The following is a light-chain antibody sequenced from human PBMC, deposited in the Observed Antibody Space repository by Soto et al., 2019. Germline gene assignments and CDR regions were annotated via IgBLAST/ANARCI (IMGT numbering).Light chain of an antibody. CDR1: QSVSNNY. Sequence: EIVLTQSPGTLSLSPGERATLSCRASQSVSNNYLAWYQQRPGQAPRLLIYGASSRATGIADRFSGSGAATAFLLTSSRLAQEYAAVYYYQQYGRSPRTFGQGTKVEIK. CDR2: GAS. V-gene: IGKV3-20*01. CDR3: QQYGRSPRT. J-gene: IGKJ1*01.